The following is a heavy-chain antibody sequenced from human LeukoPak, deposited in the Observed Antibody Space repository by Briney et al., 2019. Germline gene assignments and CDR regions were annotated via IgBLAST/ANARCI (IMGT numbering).Heavy chain of an antibody. V-gene: IGHV3-7*01. CDR3: ARDGKQWLLDLFDY. Sequence: GGSLRLSCAASGFTFSSYWMSWVRQAPGKGLEWVANIKQDGSEKYYVDSVKGRFTISRDNAKNSLYLQMNSLRAEDTAVYYCARDGKQWLLDLFDYWGQGTLVTVSS. D-gene: IGHD6-19*01. CDR2: IKQDGSEK. J-gene: IGHJ4*02. CDR1: GFTFSSYW.